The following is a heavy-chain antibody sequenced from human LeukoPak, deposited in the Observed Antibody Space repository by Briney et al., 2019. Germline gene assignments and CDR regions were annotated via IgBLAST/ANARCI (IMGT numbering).Heavy chain of an antibody. V-gene: IGHV4-34*01. CDR3: ARGLLAAAVDD. CDR1: GGSFSGYY. J-gene: IGHJ4*02. CDR2: INHSGST. D-gene: IGHD6-13*01. Sequence: SETLSLTCAVYGGSFSGYYWSWIRQPPGKGLEWIGEINHSGSTNYNPSLKSRVTISVDTSKNQFSLKLSSVTAADTAVYYCARGLLAAAVDDWGQGTLVTVSS.